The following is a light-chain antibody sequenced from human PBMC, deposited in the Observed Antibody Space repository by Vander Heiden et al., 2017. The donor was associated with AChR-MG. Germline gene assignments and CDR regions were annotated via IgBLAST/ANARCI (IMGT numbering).Light chain of an antibody. J-gene: IGLJ2*01. CDR1: SSDVGGYNY. CDR2: EVS. Sequence: HSALPQPAPVSGSPGQTITISCTGTSSDVGGYNYGSWYQQHPGKAPKLMIYEVSNRPSGVSNRFSGSKSGNTASLTISGLQAEDEADYYCSSYTSSSTPVVFGGGTKLTVL. V-gene: IGLV2-14*01. CDR3: SSYTSSSTPVV.